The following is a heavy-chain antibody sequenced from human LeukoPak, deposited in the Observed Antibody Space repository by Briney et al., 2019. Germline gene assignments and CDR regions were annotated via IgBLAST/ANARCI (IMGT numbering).Heavy chain of an antibody. J-gene: IGHJ4*02. CDR3: ARGRSWSQYRAFDN. CDR1: GGSFSGYY. D-gene: IGHD5-18*01. CDR2: INHSGST. Sequence: SETLSLTCAVYGGSFSGYYWSWIRQPPGKGLEWIGEINHSGSTNYNPSLKSRVTISVDTSKSQFSLKLSSVTAADTAVYYCARGRSWSQYRAFDNWGQGTLVTVSS. V-gene: IGHV4-34*01.